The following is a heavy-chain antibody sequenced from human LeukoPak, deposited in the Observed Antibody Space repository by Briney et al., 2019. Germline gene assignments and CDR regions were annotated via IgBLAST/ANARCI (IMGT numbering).Heavy chain of an antibody. CDR3: AGGRCVGSPQRYYFDS. CDR2: MNPNSGNT. J-gene: IGHJ4*02. Sequence: GASVKVSCKASGYAFTNYNINWVRQATGQGFEWIGWMNPNSGNTGFDQKIQGRVTFTRDTSISTAYMEVDDLRSEDTAVYYCAGGRCVGSPQRYYFDSWGQGTLVPVPS. CDR1: GYAFTNYN. V-gene: IGHV1-8*01. D-gene: IGHD2-15*01.